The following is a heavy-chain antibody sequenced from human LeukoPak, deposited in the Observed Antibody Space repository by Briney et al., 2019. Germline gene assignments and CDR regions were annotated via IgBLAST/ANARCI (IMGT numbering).Heavy chain of an antibody. D-gene: IGHD3-9*01. CDR3: ARWPRGYYDILTGYYTPYLIDY. CDR2: IYYSGST. V-gene: IGHV4-39*01. CDR1: GGSISSSSYY. Sequence: PSETLSHTCTVSGGSISSSSYYWGWIRQPPGKGLEWIGSIYYSGSTYYNPSLKSRVTISVDTSKNQFSLKLSSVTAADTAVYYCARWPRGYYDILTGYYTPYLIDYWGQGTLVTVSS. J-gene: IGHJ4*02.